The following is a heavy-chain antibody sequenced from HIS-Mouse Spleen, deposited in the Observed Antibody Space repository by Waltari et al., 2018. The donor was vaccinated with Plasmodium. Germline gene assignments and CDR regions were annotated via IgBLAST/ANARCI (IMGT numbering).Heavy chain of an antibody. CDR2: TYYSGST. J-gene: IGHJ4*02. V-gene: IGHV4-59*01. CDR3: ARGGYSSSSYYFDY. Sequence: QVQLQASGPGLEKPSEPLSLTCTVSGGPISSSYWSWIPQPPGKGLEWIAYTYYSGSTNYNPSLKSRVTISVDTSKNQFSLKLSSVTAADTAVFYCARGGYSSSSYYFDYWGQGTLVTVSS. D-gene: IGHD6-6*01. CDR1: GGPISSSY.